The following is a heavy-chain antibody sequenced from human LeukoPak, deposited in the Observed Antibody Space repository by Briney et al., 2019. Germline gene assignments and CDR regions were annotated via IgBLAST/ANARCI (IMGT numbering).Heavy chain of an antibody. Sequence: GGSLRLSCAASGFGFSTYEMNWVRQAPGKGLEWISYISNSGGSTIYYADSVKGRFTISRDNAKNSLYLQMNSLRAEDTAVYYCARGDAGYYYGMDVWGQGTTVTVSS. CDR2: ISNSGGSTI. V-gene: IGHV3-48*03. CDR1: GFGFSTYE. CDR3: ARGDAGYYYGMDV. J-gene: IGHJ6*02.